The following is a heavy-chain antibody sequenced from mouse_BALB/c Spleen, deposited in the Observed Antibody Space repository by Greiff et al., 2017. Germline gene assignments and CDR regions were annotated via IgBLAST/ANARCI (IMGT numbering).Heavy chain of an antibody. CDR3: ARSRSYYYGSSSYYFDY. Sequence: VQLQESGAELVRPGTSVKISCKASGYAFTNYWLGWVKQRPGHGLEWIGDIYPGSGNTYYNEKFKGKATLTADKSSSTAYMQLSSLTSEDSAVYFCARSRSYYYGSSSYYFDYWGQGTTLTVSS. CDR1: GYAFTNYW. D-gene: IGHD1-1*01. CDR2: IYPGSGNT. J-gene: IGHJ2*01. V-gene: IGHV1-63*01.